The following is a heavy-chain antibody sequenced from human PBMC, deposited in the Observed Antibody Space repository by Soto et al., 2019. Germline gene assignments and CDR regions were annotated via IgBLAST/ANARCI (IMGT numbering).Heavy chain of an antibody. Sequence: SETLSLTCAVYGGSFSGYYWSWIRQPPGKGLEWIGEINHSGSTNYNPSLKSRVTISVDTSKNQFSLKLSSVTAADTAVYYCARGPSGLPTVWGQGTTVTVSS. CDR1: GGSFSGYY. J-gene: IGHJ6*02. V-gene: IGHV4-34*01. CDR2: INHSGST. CDR3: ARGPSGLPTV. D-gene: IGHD2-15*01.